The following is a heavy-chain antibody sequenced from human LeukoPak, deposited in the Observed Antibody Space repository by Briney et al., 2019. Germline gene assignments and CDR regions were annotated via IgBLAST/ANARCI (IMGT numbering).Heavy chain of an antibody. D-gene: IGHD4-4*01. CDR2: IYQSGGT. V-gene: IGHV4-30-2*01. CDR1: GGSISSGGYS. Sequence: SETLSLTCAVSGGSISSGGYSWSWIRQPPGEGLEWIGYIYQSGGTYYNPSLKSRVTISVDRSKNQFSLKLSSVTAADTAVYYCARDKYIVTTDTYYYYYYGMDVWGQGTTVTVSS. CDR3: ARDKYIVTTDTYYYYYYGMDV. J-gene: IGHJ6*02.